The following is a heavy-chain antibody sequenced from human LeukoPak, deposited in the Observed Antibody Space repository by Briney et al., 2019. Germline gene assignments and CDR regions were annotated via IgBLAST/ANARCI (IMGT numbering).Heavy chain of an antibody. CDR2: IYYSGST. D-gene: IGHD3-22*01. CDR3: ARQYYYDSSGYSLTTYRRNPIIDY. CDR1: GGSISSSSYY. J-gene: IGHJ4*02. Sequence: SSETLSLTCTVSGGSISSSSYYWGWIRQPPGKGLEWIGSIYYSGSTYYNPSLKSRVTISVDTSKNQFSLKLSSVTAADTAVYYCARQYYYDSSGYSLTTYRRNPIIDYWGQGTLVTVSS. V-gene: IGHV4-39*01.